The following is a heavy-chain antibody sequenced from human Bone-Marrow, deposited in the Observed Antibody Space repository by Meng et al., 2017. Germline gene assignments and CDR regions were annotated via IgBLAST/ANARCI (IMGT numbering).Heavy chain of an antibody. Sequence: QVQLQESGPGLVKPSGTLSRTGAVSGGSISSSNWWSWVRQPPGKGLEWIGEIYHSGSTNYNPSLKSRVTISVDKSKNQFSLKLSSVTAADTAVYYCASFPPPGKQWLVTDYWGQGTLVTVSS. CDR3: ASFPPPGKQWLVTDY. D-gene: IGHD6-19*01. J-gene: IGHJ4*02. CDR2: IYHSGST. V-gene: IGHV4-4*02. CDR1: GGSISSSNW.